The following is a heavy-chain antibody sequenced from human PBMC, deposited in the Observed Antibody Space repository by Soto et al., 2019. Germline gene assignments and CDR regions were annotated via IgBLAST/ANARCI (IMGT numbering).Heavy chain of an antibody. CDR3: AVYCSSTSCYGFDY. CDR1: GVSISSYY. CDR2: IYYSGST. Sequence: PSETLSLTCTVSGVSISSYYWIWIRQPPGKGLEWIGYIYYSGSTNYNPSLKSRVTISVDTSKNQFSLKLSSVTAADTAVYYCAVYCSSTSCYGFDYWGQGTLVTVSS. V-gene: IGHV4-59*01. J-gene: IGHJ4*02. D-gene: IGHD2-2*01.